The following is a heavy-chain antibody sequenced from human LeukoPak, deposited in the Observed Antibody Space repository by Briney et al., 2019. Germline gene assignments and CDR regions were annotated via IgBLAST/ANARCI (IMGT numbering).Heavy chain of an antibody. J-gene: IGHJ3*02. D-gene: IGHD3-10*01. Sequence: PSETLSLTCSVSGGSISSYYWSWIRQPPGKGLEWIGYLYYSGSTNSNPSLKSRVTMSVDTSKNQFSLRLRSVTAADTAVYYCARGGSGISNAFDIWGQGTMVTVSS. CDR2: LYYSGST. CDR3: ARGGSGISNAFDI. V-gene: IGHV4-59*12. CDR1: GGSISSYY.